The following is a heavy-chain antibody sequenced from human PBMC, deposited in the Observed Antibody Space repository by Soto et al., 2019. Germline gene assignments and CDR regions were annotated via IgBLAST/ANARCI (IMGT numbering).Heavy chain of an antibody. D-gene: IGHD3-22*01. V-gene: IGHV3-23*01. CDR1: GFSFHTDA. CDR2: ISGSGGNT. Sequence: GGSLRLSCAASGFSFHTDAMSWVRQPPGKGLEWVSAISGSGGNTYYADSVKGRFTISRDNSMKMLFLQMTSLRAEDTAVYYCAKDFDSSAYYFFDDWGQGTPVTVSS. J-gene: IGHJ4*02. CDR3: AKDFDSSAYYFFDD.